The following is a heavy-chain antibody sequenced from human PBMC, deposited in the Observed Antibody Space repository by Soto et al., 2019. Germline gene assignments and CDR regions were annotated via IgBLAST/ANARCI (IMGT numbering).Heavy chain of an antibody. CDR1: GFTFSSYG. CDR2: ISYDGSNK. V-gene: IGHV3-30*03. J-gene: IGHJ6*02. CDR3: APMGV. Sequence: SLRLSCAASGFTFSSYGMHWVRQAPGKGLEWVAVISYDGSNKYYADSVKGRFTISRDNSNNTLYLQMSSLRADDTAVYYCAPMGVWGQGTTVTVSS.